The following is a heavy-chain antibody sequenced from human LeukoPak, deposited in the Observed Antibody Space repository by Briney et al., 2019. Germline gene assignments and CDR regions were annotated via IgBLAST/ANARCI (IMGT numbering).Heavy chain of an antibody. J-gene: IGHJ4*02. CDR2: IYHSGGT. Sequence: SQTLSLTRAVSGGSISSGGYSWSWIRQPPGKALEWIGYIYHSGGTYYNPSLKSRVTISVDRFKNQFSLRLSSVTAADTAVYYCAREGGSGNIDYWGQGTLVTVSS. CDR1: GGSISSGGYS. D-gene: IGHD3-10*01. CDR3: AREGGSGNIDY. V-gene: IGHV4-30-2*01.